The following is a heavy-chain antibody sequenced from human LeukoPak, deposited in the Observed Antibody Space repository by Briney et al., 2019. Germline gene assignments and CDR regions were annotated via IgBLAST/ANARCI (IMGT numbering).Heavy chain of an antibody. CDR3: VRAERRDGYNYLAY. CDR1: GFTFSNYD. V-gene: IGHV3-13*01. J-gene: IGHJ4*02. CDR2: IGTAGDT. Sequence: GGSLRLSCAASGFTFSNYDMHWVHQATGKGLEWVSGIGTAGDTYYPGPVKGRFTISRENAKNSLSLQMNSLTVGDTAVYYCVRAERRDGYNYLAYWGQGTLVTVSS. D-gene: IGHD5-24*01.